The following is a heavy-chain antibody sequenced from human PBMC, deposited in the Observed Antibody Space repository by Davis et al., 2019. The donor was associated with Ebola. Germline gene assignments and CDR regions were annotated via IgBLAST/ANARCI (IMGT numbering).Heavy chain of an antibody. V-gene: IGHV3-33*08. D-gene: IGHD5-18*01. CDR3: ARDRSGARGYSYGRAIDY. CDR2: IWYDGSNK. Sequence: GGSLRLSCAASGFTFSSYAMHWVRQAPGKGLEWVAVIWYDGSNKYYADSVKGRFTISRDNSKNTLYLQMNSLRAEDTAVYYCARDRSGARGYSYGRAIDYWGQGTLVTVSS. J-gene: IGHJ4*02. CDR1: GFTFSSYA.